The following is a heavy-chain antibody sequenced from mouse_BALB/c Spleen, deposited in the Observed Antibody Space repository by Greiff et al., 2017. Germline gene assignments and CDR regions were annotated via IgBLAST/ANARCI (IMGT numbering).Heavy chain of an antibody. J-gene: IGHJ4*01. V-gene: IGHV7-3*02. CDR1: GFTFTDYY. CDR2: IRNKANGYTT. Sequence: EVKLMESGGGLVQPGGSLRLSCATSGFTFTDYYMSWVRQPPGKALEWLGFIRNKANGYTTEYSASVKGRFTISRDNSQSILYLQMNTLRAEDSATYYCARVPTVVASRWYAMDYWGQGTSVTVSS. D-gene: IGHD1-1*01. CDR3: ARVPTVVASRWYAMDY.